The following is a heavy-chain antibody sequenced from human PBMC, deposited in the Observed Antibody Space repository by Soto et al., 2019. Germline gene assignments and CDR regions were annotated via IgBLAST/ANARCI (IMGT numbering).Heavy chain of an antibody. J-gene: IGHJ4*02. Sequence: QVQLVQSGAEVKKPGASVKVSCKASGYSFSSYGIAWVRQAPGQGLELMGWISGYNDNTKYVDKLQGRVTMTTDTSTSTVYMELRRLRQDDTAVYYCARPIPFRYHFDHWGQGTLVTVSS. CDR3: ARPIPFRYHFDH. V-gene: IGHV1-18*04. CDR2: ISGYNDNT. CDR1: GYSFSSYG. D-gene: IGHD1-1*01.